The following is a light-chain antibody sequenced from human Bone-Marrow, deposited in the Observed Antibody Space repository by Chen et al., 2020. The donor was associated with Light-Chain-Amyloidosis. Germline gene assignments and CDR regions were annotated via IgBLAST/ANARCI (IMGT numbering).Light chain of an antibody. CDR2: RDT. CDR3: QSADSSGTYEVI. CDR1: DLPTKY. Sequence: SYELTHPPSASGPPGQTPRITCSGDDLPTKYAYWYQQKPGQAPVLVIHRDTERPSGISERFSGSSSGTTATLTISGVQAEDEADYHCQSADSSGTYEVIFGGGTKLTVL. J-gene: IGLJ2*01. V-gene: IGLV3-25*03.